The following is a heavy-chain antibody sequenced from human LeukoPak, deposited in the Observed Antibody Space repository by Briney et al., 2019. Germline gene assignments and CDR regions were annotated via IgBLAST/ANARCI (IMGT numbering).Heavy chain of an antibody. J-gene: IGHJ6*02. V-gene: IGHV4-59*01. CDR3: ARDGDYGDYGMDV. Sequence: SETLSLTCTVSGGSISSYYWSWIRQPPEEGLEWIGYIYYIGSTNYNPSLKSRVTISVDTSKNQFSLKLSSVTAADTAVYYCARDGDYGDYGMDVWGQGTTVTVSS. D-gene: IGHD3-16*01. CDR1: GGSISSYY. CDR2: IYYIGST.